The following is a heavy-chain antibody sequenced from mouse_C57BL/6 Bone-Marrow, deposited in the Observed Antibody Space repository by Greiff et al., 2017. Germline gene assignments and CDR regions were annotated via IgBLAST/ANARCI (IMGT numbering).Heavy chain of an antibody. D-gene: IGHD2-4*01. Sequence: EVKLVESGGDLVKPGGSLKLSCAASGFTFSSYGMSWVRQTPDKRLEWVATISSGGSYTYYPDRVKGRFTISRDNAKNTLYLQMSSLKSEDTAMYYCARHGYDYAWFAYWGQGTLVTVSA. CDR3: ARHGYDYAWFAY. CDR1: GFTFSSYG. CDR2: ISSGGSYT. V-gene: IGHV5-6*01. J-gene: IGHJ3*01.